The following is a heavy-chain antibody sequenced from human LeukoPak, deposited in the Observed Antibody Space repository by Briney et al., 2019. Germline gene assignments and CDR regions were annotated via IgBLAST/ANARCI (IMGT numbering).Heavy chain of an antibody. J-gene: IGHJ4*02. V-gene: IGHV1-8*01. CDR1: GYTFVSYD. CDR2: MSPKSGNT. D-gene: IGHD7-27*01. CDR3: TRGPPNWGYDF. Sequence: VASVKVSCKASGYTFVSYDINWVRQATGQGPEWMGSMSPKSGNTGYAQKFQGRVTMTRDTSINTAYMELSGLISEDTAVYYCTRGPPNWGYDFWGQGTLVTVSS.